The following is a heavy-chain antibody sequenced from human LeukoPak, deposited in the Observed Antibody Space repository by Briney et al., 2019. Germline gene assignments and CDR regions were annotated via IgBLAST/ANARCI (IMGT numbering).Heavy chain of an antibody. J-gene: IGHJ4*02. CDR1: GYTLTELS. D-gene: IGHD3-9*01. V-gene: IGHV1-24*01. CDR3: ATGIYDILTGYQPYYFDY. Sequence: ASVKVSCKVSGYTLTELSMHWVRQAPGKGVEWMGGFDPEDGETIYAQKFQGRVTMTGDTSTDTAYMELSSLRSEDTAVYYCATGIYDILTGYQPYYFDYWGQGTLVTVSS. CDR2: FDPEDGET.